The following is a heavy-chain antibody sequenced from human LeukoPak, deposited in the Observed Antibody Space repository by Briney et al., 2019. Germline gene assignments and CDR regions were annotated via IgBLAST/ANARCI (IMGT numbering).Heavy chain of an antibody. J-gene: IGHJ6*02. CDR3: ARGIQLWSTTDYYYGMDV. CDR2: IIPILGIA. Sequence: ASVKVSCKASGYTFTAYYMHWVRQAPGQGLEWMGRIIPILGIANYAQKFQGRVTITADKSTSTAYMELSSLRSEDTAVYYCARGIQLWSTTDYYYGMDVWGQGTTVTVSS. CDR1: GYTFTAYY. V-gene: IGHV1-69*04. D-gene: IGHD5-18*01.